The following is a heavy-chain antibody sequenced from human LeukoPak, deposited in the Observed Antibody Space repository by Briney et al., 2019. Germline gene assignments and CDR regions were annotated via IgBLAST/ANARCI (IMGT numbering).Heavy chain of an antibody. J-gene: IGHJ5*02. V-gene: IGHV3-74*01. CDR3: ARALAVAGTGGFDP. CDR1: GFTFSSYW. CDR2: INSDGSST. D-gene: IGHD6-19*01. Sequence: GGSLRLSCASSGFTFSSYWMHWVRQAPGKGLVWVSRINSDGSSTSYADSVKGRFTISRDNAKNTLYLQMNSLRADDTAVYYCARALAVAGTGGFDPWGQGTLVTVSS.